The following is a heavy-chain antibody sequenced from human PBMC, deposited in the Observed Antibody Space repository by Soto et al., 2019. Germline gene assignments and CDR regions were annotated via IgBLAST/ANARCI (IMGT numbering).Heavy chain of an antibody. D-gene: IGHD5-12*01. Sequence: PSETLSLTCTVSGGSLFVDYCTWIRQPAGGGLEWIGRINSDGNTNYSPSLKSRVTMSVDPSRKHFSLNLTSVTAADTASYFCARARRLENWFDPWGPGIQVTVSS. CDR3: ARARRLENWFDP. CDR2: INSDGNT. V-gene: IGHV4-4*07. J-gene: IGHJ5*02. CDR1: GGSLFVDY.